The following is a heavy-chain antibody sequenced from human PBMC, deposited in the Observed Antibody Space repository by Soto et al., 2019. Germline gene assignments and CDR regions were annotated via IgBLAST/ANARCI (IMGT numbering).Heavy chain of an antibody. J-gene: IGHJ5*02. Sequence: QVQLQESGPGLVKPSGTLSLTCAVSGGSISSSNWWSWVRQPPGKGLEWIGESYHSGSTNYNPSLTSRFTIAVAKSKTEFSLKLSAVTAADTAVYYCARAGTGGYSGYKVDRTYWFDPWGPGTLVTVSS. D-gene: IGHD5-12*01. CDR2: SYHSGST. V-gene: IGHV4-4*02. CDR3: ARAGTGGYSGYKVDRTYWFDP. CDR1: GGSISSSNW.